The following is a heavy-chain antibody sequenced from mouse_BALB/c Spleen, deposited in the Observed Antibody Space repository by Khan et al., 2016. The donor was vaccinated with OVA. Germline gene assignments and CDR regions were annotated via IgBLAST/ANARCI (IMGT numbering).Heavy chain of an antibody. CDR3: ARKNGIDFDY. Sequence: VRLQQSGPELVKPGASVKISCKASGYSFTGYFMNWVMQSHGKSLEWIGRINPHIGETLYNQKFKGKATLTVDASSRTAHMERRGRASEDSAVYYCARKNGIDFDYWGQGTTLTVSS. CDR1: GYSFTGYF. D-gene: IGHD1-1*01. J-gene: IGHJ2*01. V-gene: IGHV1-20*02. CDR2: INPHIGET.